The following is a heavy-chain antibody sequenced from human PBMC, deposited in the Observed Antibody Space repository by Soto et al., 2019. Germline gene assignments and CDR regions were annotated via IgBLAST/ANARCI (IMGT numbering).Heavy chain of an antibody. Sequence: GGSLRLSCAASGFTFSSYGMHWVRQAPGKGLEWVAVISYDGSNKYYADSVKGRFTISRDNSKNTLYLQMNSLRAEDTAVYYCAKDLYSGSSHPDYWGQGTLVTVSS. J-gene: IGHJ4*02. D-gene: IGHD1-26*01. CDR2: ISYDGSNK. V-gene: IGHV3-30*18. CDR3: AKDLYSGSSHPDY. CDR1: GFTFSSYG.